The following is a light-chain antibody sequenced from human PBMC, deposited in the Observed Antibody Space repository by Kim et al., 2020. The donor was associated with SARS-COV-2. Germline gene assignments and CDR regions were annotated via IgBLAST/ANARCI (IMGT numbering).Light chain of an antibody. J-gene: IGKJ4*01. CDR2: GAS. CDR1: QSVSTN. V-gene: IGKV3-15*01. Sequence: VSPGEGASLPCRARQSVSTNLAWYQQKPGLAPRLLIYGASTRATDIAARFSGSGSGTEFTLTISSLQSEDFAVYYCQQYKNWPLTFGGGTKVDIK. CDR3: QQYKNWPLT.